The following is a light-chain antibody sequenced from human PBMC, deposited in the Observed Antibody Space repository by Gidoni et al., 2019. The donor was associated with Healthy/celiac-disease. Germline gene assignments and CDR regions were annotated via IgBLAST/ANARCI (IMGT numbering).Light chain of an antibody. Sequence: DIVMTQSPDSLAVSLGERATINCKSSQSVLYSSNNKNYLAWYQQKPGQPPKLLIYWASTRETGVTDRFSDSGSGTDFTLTISSLQAEDVAVYYCQQYYSTPYTFGQGTKLEIK. V-gene: IGKV4-1*01. CDR1: QSVLYSSNNKNY. J-gene: IGKJ2*01. CDR3: QQYYSTPYT. CDR2: WAS.